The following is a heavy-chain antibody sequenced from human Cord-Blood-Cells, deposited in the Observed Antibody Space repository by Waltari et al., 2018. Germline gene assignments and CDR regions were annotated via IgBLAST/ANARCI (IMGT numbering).Heavy chain of an antibody. J-gene: IGHJ6*02. CDR1: GYTLTDLS. CDR3: ATPYCSSTSCQIYYYYGMDV. Sequence: QVQLVQSGAEVKKPGASVQVSCTVSGYTLTDLSMHWVRQAPGKGLEWMGGFDPEDGETIYAQKFQGRVTMTEDTSTDTAYMELSSLRSEDTAVYYCATPYCSSTSCQIYYYYGMDVWGQGTTVTVSS. D-gene: IGHD2-2*01. V-gene: IGHV1-24*01. CDR2: FDPEDGET.